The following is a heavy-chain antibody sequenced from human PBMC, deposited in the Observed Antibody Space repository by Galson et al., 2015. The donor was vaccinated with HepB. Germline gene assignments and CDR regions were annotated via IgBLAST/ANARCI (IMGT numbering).Heavy chain of an antibody. D-gene: IGHD1-26*01. V-gene: IGHV3-30-3*01. CDR1: GFAFNTYT. J-gene: IGHJ4*02. CDR3: ARDAMGRGSGSYSAFDY. Sequence: SLRLSCAASGFAFNTYTMQWVRQAPGKGLEWVATISSVGTTQYYADSVKGRFTSSRDNSKNMLYLQMNSLGAEDTAVYYCARDAMGRGSGSYSAFDYWGQGTLVTVSS. CDR2: ISSVGTTQ.